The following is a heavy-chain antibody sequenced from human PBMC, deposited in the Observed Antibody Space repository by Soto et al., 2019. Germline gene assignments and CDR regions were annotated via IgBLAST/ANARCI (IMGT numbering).Heavy chain of an antibody. CDR1: GYTFTGYY. CDR2: INPNSGGT. CDR3: ARDYGITFGGVEGY. V-gene: IGHV1-2*02. D-gene: IGHD3-16*01. J-gene: IGHJ4*02. Sequence: ASVKVSCKASGYTFTGYYMHWVGQAPGQGLEWMGWINPNSGGTNYAQKFQGRVTMTRDTSISTAYMELSRLRSDDTAVYYCARDYGITFGGVEGYWGQGTLVTVSS.